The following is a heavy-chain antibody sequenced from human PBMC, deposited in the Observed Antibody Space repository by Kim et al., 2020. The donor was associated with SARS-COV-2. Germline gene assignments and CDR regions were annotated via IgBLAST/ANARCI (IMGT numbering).Heavy chain of an antibody. Sequence: KGRFTISRDNSKNTLYLQMNSLRAEDTAVYYCAKSASLGSSSWYGYYFDYWGQGTLVTVSS. CDR3: AKSASLGSSSWYGYYFDY. J-gene: IGHJ4*02. D-gene: IGHD6-13*01. V-gene: IGHV3-23*03.